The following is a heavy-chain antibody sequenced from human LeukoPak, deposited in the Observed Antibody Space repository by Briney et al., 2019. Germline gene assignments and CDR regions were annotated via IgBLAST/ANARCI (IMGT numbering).Heavy chain of an antibody. CDR1: GGSISSYY. V-gene: IGHV4-59*01. CDR3: ARARGGNWFDP. D-gene: IGHD3-10*01. Sequence: SETLSLTCTVSGGSISSYYWSWIRQPPGKGLEWIGHIYYSGSTNYNPSLKSRVTILVDTSKNQFSLNLRSVTAADTAVYYCARARGGNWFDPWGQGTLVTVSS. J-gene: IGHJ5*02. CDR2: IYYSGST.